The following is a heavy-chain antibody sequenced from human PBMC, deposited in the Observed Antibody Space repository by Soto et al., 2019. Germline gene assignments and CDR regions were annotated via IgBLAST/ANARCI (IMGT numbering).Heavy chain of an antibody. V-gene: IGHV3-30-3*01. Sequence: QVQLVESGGGVVQPGRSLRLSCAASGFTFSSYAMQWVRQAPGKGLEWVAVISYDGSNKYYADSVKGRFTISRDNSKNTLYLQMNSLRAEDTAVYYCARERHSSPDYWGQGTLVTVSS. CDR3: ARERHSSPDY. CDR1: GFTFSSYA. D-gene: IGHD3-22*01. CDR2: ISYDGSNK. J-gene: IGHJ4*02.